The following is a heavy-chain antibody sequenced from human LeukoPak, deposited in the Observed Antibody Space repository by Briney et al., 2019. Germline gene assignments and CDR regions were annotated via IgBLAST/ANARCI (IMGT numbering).Heavy chain of an antibody. CDR3: ARSLRGAAHHFDY. V-gene: IGHV4-39*01. Sequence: SETLSLTCTVSGGAISGSSYYWGWMRQPPGKGLEWIGSIYYSGNTFHNPSLKSRVTISVDTSKNQFSLNLSSVTAADTAVYYCARSLRGAAHHFDYWGQGTLVTVSS. D-gene: IGHD6-6*01. CDR2: IYYSGNT. J-gene: IGHJ4*02. CDR1: GGAISGSSYY.